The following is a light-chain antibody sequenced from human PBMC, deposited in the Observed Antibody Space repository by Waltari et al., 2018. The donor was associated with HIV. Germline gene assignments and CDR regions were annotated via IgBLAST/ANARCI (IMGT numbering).Light chain of an antibody. V-gene: IGKV1-39*01. J-gene: IGKJ2*01. CDR3: LQTYSFPFT. CDR2: PAS. CDR1: PGINTY. Sequence: DIQMTQSPSSLSASIGDRVTITCRASPGINTYLSWYQQKPGKAPRLLIHPASSLHAGVPSRFSGSRSGTNFTLTISSLQPEDFATYYCLQTYSFPFTFGHGATVDIK.